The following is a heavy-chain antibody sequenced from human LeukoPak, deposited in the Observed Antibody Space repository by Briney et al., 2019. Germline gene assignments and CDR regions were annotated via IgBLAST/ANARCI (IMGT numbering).Heavy chain of an antibody. CDR2: INPNGGGT. CDR1: GYTFTGYY. V-gene: IGHV1-2*02. Sequence: ASVKVSCKASGYTFTGYYMHWVRQAPGQGLEWMGWINPNGGGTNYAQKFQGRVTMTRDTSISTAYMELSRLRSDDTAVYYCARAQRGAGTFGYWGQGTLVTVSS. D-gene: IGHD6-19*01. CDR3: ARAQRGAGTFGY. J-gene: IGHJ4*02.